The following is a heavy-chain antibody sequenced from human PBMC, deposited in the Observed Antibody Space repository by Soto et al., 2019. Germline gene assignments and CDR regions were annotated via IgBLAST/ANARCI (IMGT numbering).Heavy chain of an antibody. CDR2: INHSGST. Sequence: SETLSLTCAVYGGSFSGYYWSWIRQPPGKGLEWIGEINHSGSTNYNPSLKSRVTISVDTSKNQFSLKLSSVTAADTAVYYCAKGETYYYGSGSYNTRILRVPDYWGEGNLFTVSS. J-gene: IGHJ4*02. CDR1: GGSFSGYY. CDR3: AKGETYYYGSGSYNTRILRVPDY. D-gene: IGHD3-10*01. V-gene: IGHV4-34*01.